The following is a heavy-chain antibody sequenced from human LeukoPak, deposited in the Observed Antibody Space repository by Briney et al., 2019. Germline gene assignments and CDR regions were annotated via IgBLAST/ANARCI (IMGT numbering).Heavy chain of an antibody. CDR2: IDPSDSYT. V-gene: IGHV5-10-1*01. CDR3: ARQSRHSTDYYGSGPGGY. D-gene: IGHD3-10*01. Sequence: GESLRISCKGSGYSFTSYWISWVRQMPGKGLAWMGRIDPSDSYTNYSPSFQGHVTISADKSISTAYLQWSSLKASDTAMYYCARQSRHSTDYYGSGPGGYWGQGTLVTVSS. J-gene: IGHJ4*02. CDR1: GYSFTSYW.